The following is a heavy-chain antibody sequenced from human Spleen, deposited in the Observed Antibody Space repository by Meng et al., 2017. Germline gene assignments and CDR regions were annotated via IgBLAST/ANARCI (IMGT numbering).Heavy chain of an antibody. J-gene: IGHJ4*02. CDR2: IYYSGST. Sequence: GSLRLSCTVSGGSISSYYWSWIWQPPGKGLEWIGYIYYSGSTNYNPSLKSRVTISVDTSKNQFSLKLSSVTAADTAVYYCAVSYSGSYYGLDYWGQGTLVTVSS. V-gene: IGHV4-59*01. CDR3: AVSYSGSYYGLDY. D-gene: IGHD1-26*01. CDR1: GGSISSYY.